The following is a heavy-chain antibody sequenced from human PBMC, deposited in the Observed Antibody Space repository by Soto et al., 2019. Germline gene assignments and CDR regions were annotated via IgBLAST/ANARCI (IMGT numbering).Heavy chain of an antibody. CDR1: GGSITSGAYF. D-gene: IGHD5-12*01. V-gene: IGHV4-31*11. CDR3: ARGKWPLEMFFDY. Sequence: QVQLQGSGPGLVKPSQTLSLTCANTGGSITSGAYFWTWIRQLPGKGLEWIGHISYSGNTDYNPSRKSRVTLSRDTSKNQFTLTLSAVTAADTAVHYCARGKWPLEMFFDYWGQGTLVTVSA. CDR2: ISYSGNT. J-gene: IGHJ4*02.